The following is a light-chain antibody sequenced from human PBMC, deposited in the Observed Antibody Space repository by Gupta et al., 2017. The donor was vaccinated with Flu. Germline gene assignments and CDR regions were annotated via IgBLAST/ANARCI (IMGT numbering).Light chain of an antibody. CDR2: RNN. CDR3: AAWDDSLSGWV. J-gene: IGLJ3*02. CDR1: SPNIGSNY. Sequence: QSVLTQPPSASATPGQRVTISCSGSSPNIGSNYVYWYQQLPGTAPKLLIYRNNQRPSGVPARFSGAKSGTSAALAISGLRSKEEADYYCAAWDDSLSGWVFGGGTKLTVL. V-gene: IGLV1-47*01.